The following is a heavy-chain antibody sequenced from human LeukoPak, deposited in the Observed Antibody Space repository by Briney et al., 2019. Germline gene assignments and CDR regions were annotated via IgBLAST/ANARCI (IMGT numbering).Heavy chain of an antibody. CDR1: GGSISSSSYY. Sequence: PSETLSLTCTVSGGSISSSSYYWGWIRQPPEKGLEWIGSIYYSGSTYYNPSLKSRVTISVDTSKNQFSLKLSSVTAADTAVYYCASRGGSGSYRYWGQGTLVTVSS. V-gene: IGHV4-39*07. J-gene: IGHJ4*02. CDR2: IYYSGST. CDR3: ASRGGSGSYRY. D-gene: IGHD3-10*01.